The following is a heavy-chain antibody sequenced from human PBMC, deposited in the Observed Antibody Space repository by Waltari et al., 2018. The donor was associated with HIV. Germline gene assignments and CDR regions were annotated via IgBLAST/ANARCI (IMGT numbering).Heavy chain of an antibody. CDR3: AKLESGWYVYY. CDR2: IGGSGGST. CDR1: GFTFSSYA. D-gene: IGHD6-19*01. V-gene: IGHV3-23*04. Sequence: EVQLVESGGGLVQPGGSLRLSCAASGFTFSSYAMSWVRQAPGKGLEWVSAIGGSGGSTYCADSLKGRFTISRDDSKNTLYLQMNSLRAEDTAVYYCAKLESGWYVYYWGQGTLVTVSS. J-gene: IGHJ4*02.